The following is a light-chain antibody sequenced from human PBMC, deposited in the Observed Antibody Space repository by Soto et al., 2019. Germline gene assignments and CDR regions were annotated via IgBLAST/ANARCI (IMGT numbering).Light chain of an antibody. J-gene: IGLJ1*01. CDR1: SSDVGGHNY. V-gene: IGLV2-14*01. CDR2: EVS. Sequence: QSALTQPASVSGSPGQSITISCTVTSSDVGGHNYVSWYQHHPGKAPKLMIYEVSNRASGVSDRFSGSKSGNTASLIISGLQAEDEADYYCSSYTSSSTLVFGTGTKVTVL. CDR3: SSYTSSSTLV.